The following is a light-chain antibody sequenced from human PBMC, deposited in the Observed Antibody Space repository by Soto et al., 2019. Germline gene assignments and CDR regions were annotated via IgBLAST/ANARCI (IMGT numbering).Light chain of an antibody. CDR3: SSYTSSSTLGYV. CDR1: SSDVGGYNY. V-gene: IGLV2-14*01. CDR2: DVS. J-gene: IGLJ1*01. Sequence: QSVLTQPASVSGSPGQSITISCTGTSSDVGGYNYVSWYQQHPGKAPKLMIHDVSNRPSGVSNRFSGSKSGNPASLTISGLQAEDEADYYCSSYTSSSTLGYVFGTGTKVTVL.